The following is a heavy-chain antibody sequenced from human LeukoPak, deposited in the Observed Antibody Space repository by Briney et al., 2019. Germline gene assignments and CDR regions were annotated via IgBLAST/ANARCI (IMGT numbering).Heavy chain of an antibody. Sequence: SETLSLTCAVYGGSFSGYYWSWIRQPPGKGLEWIGYIYYSGSTNYNPSLKSRVTISVDTSKNQFSLKLSSVTAADTAVYYCARSRDYYDFKGYFDYWGQGTLVTVSS. CDR2: IYYSGST. J-gene: IGHJ4*02. CDR1: GGSFSGYY. CDR3: ARSRDYYDFKGYFDY. D-gene: IGHD3-3*01. V-gene: IGHV4-59*12.